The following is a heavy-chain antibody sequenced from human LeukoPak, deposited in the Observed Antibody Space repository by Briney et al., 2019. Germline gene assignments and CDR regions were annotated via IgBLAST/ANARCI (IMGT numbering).Heavy chain of an antibody. CDR2: ISGSGGST. CDR3: AKDPYYYDTSGYNGDY. J-gene: IGHJ4*02. CDR1: GFTFSNYA. V-gene: IGHV3-23*01. Sequence: GGSLRLSCAASGFTFSNYAMSWVRQAPGKGLEWVSSISGSGGSTYYADSVKGRFTISRDNSKNTLFLQMNSLRAEDTAVYYCAKDPYYYDTSGYNGDYWGQGTLVTASS. D-gene: IGHD3-22*01.